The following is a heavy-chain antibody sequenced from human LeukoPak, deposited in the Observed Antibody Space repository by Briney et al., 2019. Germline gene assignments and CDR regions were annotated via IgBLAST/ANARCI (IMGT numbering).Heavy chain of an antibody. CDR3: ARHDYGDYYAFDI. CDR2: INPNSGGT. J-gene: IGHJ3*02. Sequence: ASVKVSCKASGYTFTGYYMHWVRQAPGQGLEWMGRINPNSGGTNYAQQFQGRVTMTRDTSISTAYMELSRLRSDDTAVYYCARHDYGDYYAFDIWGQGTMVTVSS. CDR1: GYTFTGYY. D-gene: IGHD4-17*01. V-gene: IGHV1-2*06.